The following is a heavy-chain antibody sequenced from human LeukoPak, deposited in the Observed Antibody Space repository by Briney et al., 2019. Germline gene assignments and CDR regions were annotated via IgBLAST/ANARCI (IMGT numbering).Heavy chain of an antibody. CDR1: GGSNRGWY. Sequence: SETLSLTCTVWGGSNRGWYWLLLRHPPGNGPLPIGSIYGSGYTNYNPSLKSRVTMSIDTSKNHFSLKLTSVTAADTATYYCARETSLAGFASGLGFNYWGQGILVTVSS. J-gene: IGHJ4*02. V-gene: IGHV4-59*01. CDR2: IYGSGYT. D-gene: IGHD6-19*01. CDR3: ARETSLAGFASGLGFNY.